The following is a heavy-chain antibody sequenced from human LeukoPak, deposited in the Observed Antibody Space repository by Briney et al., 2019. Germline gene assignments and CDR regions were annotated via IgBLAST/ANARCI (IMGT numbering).Heavy chain of an antibody. V-gene: IGHV4-30-2*01. J-gene: IGHJ4*02. Sequence: SETLSLTCAVFGGSISNGGYSWSWIQQPPGKGLEWIGYIYHSGRTYYKPSLKNRVTISVDRSKNQFSLKLSSVTAADTAVYYCAGVRGGAAFDYWGQGTLVTVSS. CDR2: IYHSGRT. CDR1: GGSISNGGYS. D-gene: IGHD3-10*01. CDR3: AGVRGGAAFDY.